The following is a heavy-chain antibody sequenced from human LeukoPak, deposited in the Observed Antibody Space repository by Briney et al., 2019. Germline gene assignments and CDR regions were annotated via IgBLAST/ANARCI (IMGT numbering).Heavy chain of an antibody. CDR2: ISVYNGNT. V-gene: IGHV1-18*01. Sequence: ASVKVSCKASGYTFSNYGISWVRQAPGQGLEWMGWISVYNGNTNYAQKVQGRVTMTTDTSTNTAYMELRSLRSDDTAVYYCARDRRYFDWLLSIRDAFDIWGQGTMVTVPS. D-gene: IGHD3-9*01. CDR3: ARDRRYFDWLLSIRDAFDI. J-gene: IGHJ3*02. CDR1: GYTFSNYG.